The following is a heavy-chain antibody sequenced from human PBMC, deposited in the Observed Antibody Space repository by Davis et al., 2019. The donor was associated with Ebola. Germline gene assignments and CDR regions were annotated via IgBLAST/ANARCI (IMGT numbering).Heavy chain of an antibody. J-gene: IGHJ4*02. CDR2: ISTGRTTL. CDR1: GFSFSRYD. D-gene: IGHD3-10*01. Sequence: GGSLRLSCVASGFSFSRYDMNWVRQAPGKGLEWVSYISTGRTTLKYADSVKGRFTISRDNAKNSLYLQMNSLGDEDTAVYYCVREWFGETDWGQGTLVTVSS. V-gene: IGHV3-48*02. CDR3: VREWFGETD.